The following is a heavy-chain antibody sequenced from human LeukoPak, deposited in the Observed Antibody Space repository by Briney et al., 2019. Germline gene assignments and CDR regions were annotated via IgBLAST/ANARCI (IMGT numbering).Heavy chain of an antibody. CDR3: TTYSSGSCPF. CDR1: GITFSNAW. CDR2: IYRSSNGETT. Sequence: GGSLRLSCAASGITFSNAWMTWVRQAPGKGLEWVGSIYRSSNGETTDYGAPVKGRFTMSREDSKNTLYLQMNSLKTEDTAVYYCTTYSSGSCPFWGQGTLVTVSS. D-gene: IGHD6-19*01. V-gene: IGHV3-15*01. J-gene: IGHJ4*02.